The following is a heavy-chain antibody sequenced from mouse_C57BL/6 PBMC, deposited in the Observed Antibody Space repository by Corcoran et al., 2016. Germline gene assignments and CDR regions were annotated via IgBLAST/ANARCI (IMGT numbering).Heavy chain of an antibody. CDR1: GYTFTDYY. CDR3: ARSLLRPVEDYFDY. Sequence: EVQLQQSGPELVKPGASVKISCKASGYTFTDYYMNWVKQSHGKSLEWIGDINPNNGGTSYNQKFKGKATLTVDKSSSTAYMELRSLTSEDSAVYYCARSLLRPVEDYFDYWGQGTTLTVSS. J-gene: IGHJ2*01. V-gene: IGHV1-26*01. CDR2: INPNNGGT. D-gene: IGHD1-2*01.